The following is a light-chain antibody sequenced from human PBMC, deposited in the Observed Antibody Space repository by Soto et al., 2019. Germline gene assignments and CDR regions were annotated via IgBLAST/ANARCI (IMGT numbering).Light chain of an antibody. V-gene: IGKV1-12*01. CDR1: QYLRTG. J-gene: IGKJ4*01. CDR2: ADP. Sequence: DIQMTQSPSYVSASVGDRVSITCPASQYLRTGLAWYHQRPGTARKLLIYADPILQSGVPSRFSGSGSGTTFTLTXNHLQPEDFASYFCQQANSFRLTFGGGTKV. CDR3: QQANSFRLT.